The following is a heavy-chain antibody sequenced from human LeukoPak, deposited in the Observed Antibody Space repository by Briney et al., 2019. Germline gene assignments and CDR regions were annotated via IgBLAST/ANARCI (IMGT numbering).Heavy chain of an antibody. CDR2: IYYSGST. D-gene: IGHD3-10*01. V-gene: IGHV4-31*03. CDR3: ARDTNWFGEPNDAFDM. Sequence: SETLSLTCTVSGGSISSGGYYWGWLRQHPGKGLEWIGYIYYSGSTYYNPSLKSRVTISVDTSKNQFSLKLSSVTAAGTAVYYCARDTNWFGEPNDAFDMWGEGTMLTVSS. CDR1: GGSISSGGYY. J-gene: IGHJ3*02.